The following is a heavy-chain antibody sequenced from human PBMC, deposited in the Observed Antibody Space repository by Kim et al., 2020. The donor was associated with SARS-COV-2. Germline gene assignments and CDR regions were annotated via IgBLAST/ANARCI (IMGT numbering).Heavy chain of an antibody. CDR3: ARAESLVLGDYYYYYGMDV. CDR1: GFTFSSYW. V-gene: IGHV3-74*01. CDR2: INSDGSST. J-gene: IGHJ6*02. Sequence: GGSLRLSCAASGFTFSSYWMHWVRQAPGKGLVWVSRINSDGSSTSYADSVKGRFTISRDNAKNTLYLQMNSLRAEDTAVYYCARAESLVLGDYYYYYGMDVWGQGTTVTVSS. D-gene: IGHD3-10*01.